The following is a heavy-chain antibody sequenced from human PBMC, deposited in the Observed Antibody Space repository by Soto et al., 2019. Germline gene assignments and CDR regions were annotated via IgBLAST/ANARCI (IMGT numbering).Heavy chain of an antibody. D-gene: IGHD2-21*02. J-gene: IGHJ3*02. Sequence: QVQLVQSGAEVKKPGASVKVSCKASGYTFTSYGISWVRQAPGQGLEWMGWISAYNGNTNYAQKLQGRVTMTTDTSXXTAYRELRSLRSDDTAVYYCARERNCGGDCRAFDIWGQGTMVTVSS. CDR1: GYTFTSYG. CDR2: ISAYNGNT. CDR3: ARERNCGGDCRAFDI. V-gene: IGHV1-18*01.